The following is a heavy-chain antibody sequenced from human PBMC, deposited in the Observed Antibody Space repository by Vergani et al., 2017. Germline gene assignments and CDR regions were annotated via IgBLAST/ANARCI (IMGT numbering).Heavy chain of an antibody. V-gene: IGHV4-34*01. J-gene: IGHJ6*02. Sequence: QVQLQQWGAGLLKPSETLSLTCAVYGGSFSGYYWSWIRQPPGKGLEWIGEINHSGSTNYTPSLKSRVTISVDTSKNQFSLKLSSVTAADTAVYYCAREGRRGYCSSTSCYHYYYGMDVWGQGTTVTVSS. CDR3: AREGRRGYCSSTSCYHYYYGMDV. D-gene: IGHD2-2*01. CDR2: INHSGST. CDR1: GGSFSGYY.